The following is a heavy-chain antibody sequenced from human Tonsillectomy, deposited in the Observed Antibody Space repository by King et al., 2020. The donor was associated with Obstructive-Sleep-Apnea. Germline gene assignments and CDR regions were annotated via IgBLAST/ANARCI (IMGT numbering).Heavy chain of an antibody. J-gene: IGHJ4*02. D-gene: IGHD6-19*01. CDR2: IKSKTDGGKT. V-gene: IGHV3-15*01. CDR1: GFTFSNAW. CDR3: TTGPYSSGHVAY. Sequence: VQLVESGGGLVKPGGSLRLSCAASGFTFSNAWMSWVRQAPGKGLEWLGRIKSKTDGGKTDYAAPVKGRFTISRDDSKNTLFLQINSLKIEDTAVYYCTTGPYSSGHVAYWAQGTLVTVSS.